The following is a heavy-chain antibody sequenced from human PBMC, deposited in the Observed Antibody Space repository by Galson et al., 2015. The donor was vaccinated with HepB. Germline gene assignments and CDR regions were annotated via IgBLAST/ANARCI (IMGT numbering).Heavy chain of an antibody. D-gene: IGHD3-22*01. CDR3: ARKYDSSGYFDF. Sequence: SLRLSCAASGFTFTSYALSWVRQAPGKGLEWVSAIGGSGGNTNYAASVQGRFTISSDSSKSTLYLQMNDLRAEDTAVYYCARKYDSSGYFDFWGQETLVTVSS. J-gene: IGHJ4*02. CDR2: IGGSGGNT. V-gene: IGHV3-23*01. CDR1: GFTFTSYA.